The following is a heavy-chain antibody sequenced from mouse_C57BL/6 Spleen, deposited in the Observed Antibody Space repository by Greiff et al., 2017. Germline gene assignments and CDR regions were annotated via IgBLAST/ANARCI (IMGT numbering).Heavy chain of an antibody. J-gene: IGHJ2*01. CDR1: GYTFTSYW. D-gene: IGHD1-1*01. Sequence: QVQLQQPGAELVKPGASVTLSCKASGYTFTSYWMHWVKQRPGQGLEWIGMIHPNSGSTNYNEKFKSKATLTVDKSSSTAYMQLSSLTSEDSAVYYCARGASYYGYYFDYWGQGTTLTVSS. CDR3: ARGASYYGYYFDY. V-gene: IGHV1-64*01. CDR2: IHPNSGST.